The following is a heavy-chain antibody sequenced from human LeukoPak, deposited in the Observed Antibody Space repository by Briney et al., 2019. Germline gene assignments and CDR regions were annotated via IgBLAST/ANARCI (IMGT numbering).Heavy chain of an antibody. CDR2: IYPSGST. J-gene: IGHJ6*02. Sequence: SETLSLTCTVSGGSVSSGVYFWSWIRQPPEKGLEWIGYIYPSGSTNYSPSLKSRVTISVGTSENQFSLKVSSVTAADTAVYYCARDTYYYGLDVWGQGTTVTVSS. V-gene: IGHV4-61*08. CDR1: GGSVSSGVYF. CDR3: ARDTYYYGLDV.